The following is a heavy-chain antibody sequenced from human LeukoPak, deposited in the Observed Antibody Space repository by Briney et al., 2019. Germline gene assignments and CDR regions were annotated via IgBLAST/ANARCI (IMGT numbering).Heavy chain of an antibody. D-gene: IGHD6-6*01. J-gene: IGHJ5*02. CDR2: TYYKSQWYT. CDR3: ARGDDLVRWFDP. V-gene: IGHV6-1*01. CDR1: GDNVSSNSAA. Sequence: SQTLSLTCAISGDNVSSNSAAWNWITQSPSRGLECLGRTYYKSQWYTDYAVSVKSRITINPDTSKNQFSLHLNSVTPEDTAVYYCARGDDLVRWFDPWGQGTLVTVSS.